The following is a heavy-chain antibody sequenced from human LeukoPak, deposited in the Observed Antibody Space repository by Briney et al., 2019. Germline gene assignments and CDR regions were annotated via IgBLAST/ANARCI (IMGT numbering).Heavy chain of an antibody. V-gene: IGHV4-59*01. CDR2: IYYSGST. Sequence: SETLSLTCTVSGDSISNYYWSWIRQPPGEGLDWIGYIYYSGSTSYNPSLKSRVTISVDTSRNQFSLKVSSVTAADTAVYYCARDRYSSGQFDYWGQGTLVTVSS. D-gene: IGHD6-19*01. CDR3: ARDRYSSGQFDY. J-gene: IGHJ4*02. CDR1: GDSISNYY.